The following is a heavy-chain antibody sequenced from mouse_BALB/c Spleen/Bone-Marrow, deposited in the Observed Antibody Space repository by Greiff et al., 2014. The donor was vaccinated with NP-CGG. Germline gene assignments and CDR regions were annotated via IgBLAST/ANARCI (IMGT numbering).Heavy chain of an antibody. CDR2: INPGSGGT. CDR1: GYAFTNYL. CDR3: ARDRDYDEGYAMDY. J-gene: IGHJ4*01. D-gene: IGHD2-4*01. Sequence: VKLVESGAELVRPGTSVKVSCKASGYAFTNYLIEWVKQRPGQGLEWIGVINPGSGGTNYNEKFKGKATLTADKSSSTAYMQLSSLTSDDSAVYFCARDRDYDEGYAMDYWGQGTSVTVSS. V-gene: IGHV1-54*01.